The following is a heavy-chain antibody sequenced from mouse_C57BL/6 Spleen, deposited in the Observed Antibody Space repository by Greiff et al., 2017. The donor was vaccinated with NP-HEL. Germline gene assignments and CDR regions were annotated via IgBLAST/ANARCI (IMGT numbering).Heavy chain of an antibody. J-gene: IGHJ4*01. V-gene: IGHV5-17*01. Sequence: EVKLMESGGGLVKPGGSLKLSCAASGFTFSDYGMHWVRQAPEKGLEWVAYISSGSSTIYYADTVKGSFAISRDNAKNTLFLQMTSLRSEDTAMYYCSTLYYVSYYAMDYWGQGTSVTVSS. CDR2: ISSGSSTI. CDR1: GFTFSDYG. CDR3: STLYYVSYYAMDY. D-gene: IGHD2-1*01.